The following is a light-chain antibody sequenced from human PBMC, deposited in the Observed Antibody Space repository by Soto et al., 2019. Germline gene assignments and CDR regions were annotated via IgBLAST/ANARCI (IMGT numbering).Light chain of an antibody. Sequence: EIVLTQSPATLSLFPGERATLSCRASQSVTSSLAWYQQKPGQAPRVLIYNTSSRATGIPDRFSGSGSGTDFTLSISRLEPEDFAVYYCQHYGGSFIFGPGTKVDFK. CDR3: QHYGGSFI. CDR1: QSVTSS. J-gene: IGKJ3*01. V-gene: IGKV3-20*01. CDR2: NTS.